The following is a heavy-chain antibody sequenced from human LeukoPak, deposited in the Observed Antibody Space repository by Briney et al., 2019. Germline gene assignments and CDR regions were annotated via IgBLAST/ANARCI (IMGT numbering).Heavy chain of an antibody. CDR3: TRVGYIDEGIDY. CDR1: GFPFSSHW. V-gene: IGHV3-7*04. J-gene: IGHJ4*02. D-gene: IGHD5-24*01. CDR2: IKQDGSKK. Sequence: GGSLRLSCVASGFPFSSHWMTWVRQAPGKGLEWVANIKQDGSKKSYVDSVKGRFTISRDNAKNSLYLQMNSLRAEDTAIYYCTRVGYIDEGIDYWGQGTLVTVSS.